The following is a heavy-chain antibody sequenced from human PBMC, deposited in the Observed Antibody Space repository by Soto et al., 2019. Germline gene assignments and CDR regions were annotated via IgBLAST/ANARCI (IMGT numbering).Heavy chain of an antibody. J-gene: IGHJ5*02. Sequence: ASVKVSCKASGYTFTRYTRNWVRQAPGQRLEWMGCINPENGNTKSSQKFQDRVILTRDTSASTAYMDLSSLRSEDTAVYYCARGIATGQLDPWGQGTLVTVSS. D-gene: IGHD2-15*01. V-gene: IGHV1-3*01. CDR2: INPENGNT. CDR1: GYTFTRYT. CDR3: ARGIATGQLDP.